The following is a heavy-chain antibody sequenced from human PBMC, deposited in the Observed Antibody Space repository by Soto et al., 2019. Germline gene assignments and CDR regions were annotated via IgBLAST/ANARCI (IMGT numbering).Heavy chain of an antibody. D-gene: IGHD2-2*02. CDR3: TRVVVPAAIRGLRRHNNGYSRRKPSNVVDH. CDR1: GFTFGDYA. J-gene: IGHJ4*02. CDR2: IRSKAYGGTT. Sequence: PGGSLRLSCTASGFTFGDYAMSWVRQAPGKGLEWVGFIRSKAYGGTTEYAASVKGRFTISRDDSKSIAYLQMNSLKTEDTAVYYCTRVVVPAAIRGLRRHNNGYSRRKPSNVVDHWGQGTLVTVSS. V-gene: IGHV3-49*04.